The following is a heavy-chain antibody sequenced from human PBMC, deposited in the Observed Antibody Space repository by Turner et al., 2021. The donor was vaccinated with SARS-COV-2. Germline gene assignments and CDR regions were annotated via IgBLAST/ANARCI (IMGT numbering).Heavy chain of an antibody. V-gene: IGHV1-2*02. D-gene: IGHD6-6*01. J-gene: IGHJ5*02. Sequence: QGQLVQSGAEVTKPVATVNGSLPASGYTFTGYYMHWVRQAPGQGLERMVWINPNSGGTNYAQKFQGRVTMTRDTSISTDYMDLSRLRADDTAVYYCAREGATVSSSYRVWFDPWGQGTLVTVSS. CDR3: AREGATVSSSYRVWFDP. CDR2: INPNSGGT. CDR1: GYTFTGYY.